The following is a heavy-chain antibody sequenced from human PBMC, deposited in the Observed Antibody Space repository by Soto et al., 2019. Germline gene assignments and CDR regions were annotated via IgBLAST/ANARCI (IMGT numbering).Heavy chain of an antibody. CDR1: GGSISSGGYS. CDR2: IYHSGST. J-gene: IGHJ4*02. Sequence: QLQLQESGSGLVKPSQTLSLTCAVSGGSISSGGYSWSWLRQPPGKGLYWIGYIYHSGSTYYNPSLKSRVTISVDRSKHQFSLTLSSVTAAATAVYYWVRVPDYWGQGTLVTVSS. CDR3: VRVPDY. V-gene: IGHV4-30-2*01.